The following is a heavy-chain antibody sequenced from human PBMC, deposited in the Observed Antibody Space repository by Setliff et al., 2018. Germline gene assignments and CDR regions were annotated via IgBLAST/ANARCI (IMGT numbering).Heavy chain of an antibody. J-gene: IGHJ4*02. CDR1: GYSISSGYY. V-gene: IGHV4-38-2*02. Sequence: SETLSLTCTVSGYSISSGYYWGWIRQPPGKGLEWIGNMYHSGSVYYNPSLKSRVTILSDTSKNQFSLKLSSVTAADTALYYCTVYNTGSSKDHYWGQGTPVTVSS. CDR2: MYHSGSV. D-gene: IGHD2-8*02. CDR3: TVYNTGSSKDHY.